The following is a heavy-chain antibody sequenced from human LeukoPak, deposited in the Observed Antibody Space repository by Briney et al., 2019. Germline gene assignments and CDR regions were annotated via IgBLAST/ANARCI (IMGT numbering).Heavy chain of an antibody. V-gene: IGHV3-9*01. Sequence: GGSLRLSCAASGFTFDDYAMHWVRQAPGKGLEWVSGISWNGASIGYADSVKGRFTISRDNAKNSLYLQMSSLRIEDTASYYCAKDSYGGSGSYYLYSFDMWGQGTMVTVSS. CDR3: AKDSYGGSGSYYLYSFDM. CDR2: ISWNGASI. D-gene: IGHD3-10*01. CDR1: GFTFDDYA. J-gene: IGHJ3*02.